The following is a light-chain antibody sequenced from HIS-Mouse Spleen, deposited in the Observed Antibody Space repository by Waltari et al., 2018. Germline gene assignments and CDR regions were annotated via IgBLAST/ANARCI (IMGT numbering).Light chain of an antibody. CDR3: QAWDSSYSV. CDR1: KLGDKY. V-gene: IGLV3-1*01. Sequence: LTQPPSVSVSPGQTASITCSGDKLGDKYACWYQQKPGQSPVLVIYQDSKRPSGIPERFSGSNSGNTATLTISGTQAMDEADYYCQAWDSSYSVFGGGTKLTVL. J-gene: IGLJ2*01. CDR2: QDS.